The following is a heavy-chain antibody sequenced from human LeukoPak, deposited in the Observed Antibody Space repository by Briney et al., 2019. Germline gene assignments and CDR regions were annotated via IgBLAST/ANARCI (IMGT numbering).Heavy chain of an antibody. D-gene: IGHD4-17*01. CDR3: AKEAVTRWFDP. V-gene: IGHV3-30*02. CDR1: GFSFSNYG. J-gene: IGHJ5*02. CDR2: IRYDGGNQ. Sequence: PGGSLRLSCAASGFSFSNYGMRWVRQAPGKGLEWVAFIRYDGGNQNYADSVKGRFTVSRDNSKNTLYLQMNTLRAEDTAIYYCAKEAVTRWFDPWGQGTLVTVSS.